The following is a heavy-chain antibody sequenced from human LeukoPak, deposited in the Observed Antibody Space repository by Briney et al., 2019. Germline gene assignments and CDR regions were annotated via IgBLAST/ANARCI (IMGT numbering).Heavy chain of an antibody. CDR1: GYTLTELS. CDR2: FDPEDGET. D-gene: IGHD1-26*01. J-gene: IGHJ3*02. Sequence: ASVKVPCKVSGYTLTELSMHWVRQAPGKGLEWMGGFDPEDGETIYAQKFQGRVTMTEDTSTDTAYMELSSLRSEDTAAYYCATLVFVRENDVFDIWGQGTMVTVSS. CDR3: ATLVFVRENDVFDI. V-gene: IGHV1-24*01.